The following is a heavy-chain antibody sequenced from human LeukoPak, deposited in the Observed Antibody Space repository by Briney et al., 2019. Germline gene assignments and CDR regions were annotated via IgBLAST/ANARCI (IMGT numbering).Heavy chain of an antibody. J-gene: IGHJ4*02. V-gene: IGHV3-11*04. CDR3: ASDGDILTGYYKYYFDY. Sequence: GGSLRLSCAASGFTFSDYYMSWIRQAPGKGLEWVSYTSSSGSTIYYADSVKGRFTISRDNAKKSLYLQMNSLRAEDTAVYYCASDGDILTGYYKYYFDYWGQGTLVTVSS. CDR2: TSSSGSTI. CDR1: GFTFSDYY. D-gene: IGHD3-9*01.